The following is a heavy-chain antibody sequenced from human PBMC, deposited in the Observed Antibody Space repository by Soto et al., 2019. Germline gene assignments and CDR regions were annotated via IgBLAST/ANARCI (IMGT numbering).Heavy chain of an antibody. V-gene: IGHV1-18*01. D-gene: IGHD4-17*01. Sequence: ASVKVSCKASGYTFTSYGISWVRQAPGQGLEWMGWISAYNGNTNYAQKLQGRVTMTTDTSTSTAYMELRSLRSDDTAVYYCARDRGMTTVTLVDYWGQGTLVTAPQ. CDR3: ARDRGMTTVTLVDY. CDR1: GYTFTSYG. J-gene: IGHJ4*02. CDR2: ISAYNGNT.